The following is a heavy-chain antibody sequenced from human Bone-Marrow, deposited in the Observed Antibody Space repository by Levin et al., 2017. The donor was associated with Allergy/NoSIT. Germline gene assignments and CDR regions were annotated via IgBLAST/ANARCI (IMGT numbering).Heavy chain of an antibody. CDR3: AKHPLGYLEWLSPTYYLDV. Sequence: EASVKVSCAASGFTFSNYAMSWVRQAPGKGLEWVSVISGAGGSTYDAESVKGRFTISRDNSKNTMSLQMDSLRAEDTGVYYCAKHPLGYLEWLSPTYYLDVWGKGTTVTVSS. V-gene: IGHV3-23*01. J-gene: IGHJ6*03. D-gene: IGHD3-3*02. CDR1: GFTFSNYA. CDR2: ISGAGGST.